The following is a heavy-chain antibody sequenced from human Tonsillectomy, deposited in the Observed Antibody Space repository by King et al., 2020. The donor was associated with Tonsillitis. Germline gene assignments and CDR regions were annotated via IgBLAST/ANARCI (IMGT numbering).Heavy chain of an antibody. J-gene: IGHJ4*02. Sequence: VQLVESGGVVVQPGGSLRLSCAASGFNFDDYTIHWVRQAPGKGLEWVSLITWDGGSTFYADSVKGRFTISRDNSKNSLSLQMNSLRPEDTALYYCATERLQYFDYWGQGTLVTVSS. CDR3: ATERLQYFDY. D-gene: IGHD3-16*01. V-gene: IGHV3-43*01. CDR2: ITWDGGST. CDR1: GFNFDDYT.